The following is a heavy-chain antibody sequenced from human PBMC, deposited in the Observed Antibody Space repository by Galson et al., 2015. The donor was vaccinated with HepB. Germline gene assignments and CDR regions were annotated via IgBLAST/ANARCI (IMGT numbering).Heavy chain of an antibody. D-gene: IGHD2-15*01. J-gene: IGHJ4*02. CDR1: GGSISSGDYF. V-gene: IGHV4-30-4*01. Sequence: TLSLTCTVSGGSISSGDYFWSWIRQPPGKGLEWIGYIYYSGGTYYNPSLKSRVTISVDTSKNQFSLNLSSVTAADTAMYYCARTGYCSGGSCYGSLFFDYWGQGTLVTVSS. CDR2: IYYSGGT. CDR3: ARTGYCSGGSCYGSLFFDY.